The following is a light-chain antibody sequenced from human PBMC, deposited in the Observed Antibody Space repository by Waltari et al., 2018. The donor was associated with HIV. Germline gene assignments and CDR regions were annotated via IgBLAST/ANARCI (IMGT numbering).Light chain of an antibody. J-gene: IGLJ3*02. CDR1: SSTIGAGYD. Sequence: QSVLTQPPSVSGAPGQRVTISCPGSSSTIGAGYDVPWYQQIPGTAPKLHIYGNSHRPSGVPDRFSGSKSGTSASLAITGLQAEDEADYYCQSYDSSLSVWVFGGGTKLTVL. CDR3: QSYDSSLSVWV. V-gene: IGLV1-40*01. CDR2: GNS.